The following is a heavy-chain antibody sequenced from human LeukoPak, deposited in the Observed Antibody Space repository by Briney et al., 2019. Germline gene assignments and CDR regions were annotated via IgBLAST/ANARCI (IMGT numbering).Heavy chain of an antibody. CDR3: ARDRTCGGDCRYKDY. J-gene: IGHJ4*02. V-gene: IGHV3-7*01. CDR2: IKQDGSEK. CDR1: GLTFSSYW. D-gene: IGHD2-21*02. Sequence: GGSLRLSCAASGLTFSSYWMSWVRQAPGKGLEWVANIKQDGSEKYYVDSVKGRFTISRDNAKNSLYLQMNSLRAEDTAVYYCARDRTCGGDCRYKDYWGQGTLVTVSS.